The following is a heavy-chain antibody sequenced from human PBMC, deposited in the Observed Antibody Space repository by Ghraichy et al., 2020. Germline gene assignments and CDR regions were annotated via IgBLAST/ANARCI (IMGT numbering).Heavy chain of an antibody. D-gene: IGHD2-21*01. Sequence: SQTLSLTCAISGDGVSSNSAAWNWIRQSPSRGLEWLGRTYYRSKWYYEYALSVKSRITINPDTSKNQFSLQLNSVTPEDTAVYYCTRRRKLGVDYYGMDVWGQGTTVTVSS. CDR1: GDGVSSNSAA. CDR3: TRRRKLGVDYYGMDV. V-gene: IGHV6-1*01. CDR2: TYYRSKWYY. J-gene: IGHJ6*02.